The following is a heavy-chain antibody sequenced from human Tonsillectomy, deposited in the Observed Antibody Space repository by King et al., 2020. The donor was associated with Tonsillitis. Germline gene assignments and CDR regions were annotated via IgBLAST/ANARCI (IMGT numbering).Heavy chain of an antibody. J-gene: IGHJ4*02. CDR1: GFTFSDYS. Sequence: QLVQSGGGLVKPGGSLRLSCAASGFTFSDYSMNWVRQAPRKGPEWVSSITSSSGYIYYADSLKGRFTISRDNAKNSLYLQMNSLRAEDTAVYYCASSPSSGWPRLFDYWGQGTLVTVSS. CDR3: ASSPSSGWPRLFDY. D-gene: IGHD6-19*01. V-gene: IGHV3-21*01. CDR2: ITSSSGYI.